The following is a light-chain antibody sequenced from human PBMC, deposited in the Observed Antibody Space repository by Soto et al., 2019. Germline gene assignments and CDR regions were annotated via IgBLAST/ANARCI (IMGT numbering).Light chain of an antibody. CDR1: QSVSSK. V-gene: IGKV3-15*01. CDR3: QKYNNWPRT. Sequence: ELVMTQSPATLYLSQGDRATLSCRDSQSVSSKLAWSQQKTGQAPRILIYGASTRATCIPDRLSCSGSGTELTLTISSLKSEDGAVDDCQKYNNWPRTCCPGTKVDIK. J-gene: IGKJ1*01. CDR2: GAS.